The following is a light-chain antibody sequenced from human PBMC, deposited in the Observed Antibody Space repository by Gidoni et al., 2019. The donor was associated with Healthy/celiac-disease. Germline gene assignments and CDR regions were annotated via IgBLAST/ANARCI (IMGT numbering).Light chain of an antibody. J-gene: IGKJ4*01. V-gene: IGKV1-5*03. Sequence: DIQMTKSPSTLPASVGDRVTITCRASQSISSWLAWYQQKPGKAPKLLIYKASSLESGVPSRFSGSGSGTEFTLTISSLQPDDFAAYYCQQYNSHVTFGGGTKVEIK. CDR3: QQYNSHVT. CDR2: KAS. CDR1: QSISSW.